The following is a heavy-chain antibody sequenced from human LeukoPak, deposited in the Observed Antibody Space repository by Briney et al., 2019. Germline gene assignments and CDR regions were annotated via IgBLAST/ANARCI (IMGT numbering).Heavy chain of an antibody. CDR3: AKSVGGVNHAFHI. V-gene: IGHV3-23*01. CDR1: GFTFSTYA. D-gene: IGHD1-26*01. Sequence: PGGSLRLSCAASGFTFSTYAMSWVRQAPGKGLEWVSGLSASGGSTYYADSVKGRFTISRDNSKNTLYLQMNSLRAEDTAVYYCAKSVGGVNHAFHIWGQGTTVTVSS. CDR2: LSASGGST. J-gene: IGHJ3*02.